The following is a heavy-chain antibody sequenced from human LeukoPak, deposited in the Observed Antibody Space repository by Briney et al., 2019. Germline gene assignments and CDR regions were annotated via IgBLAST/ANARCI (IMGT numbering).Heavy chain of an antibody. CDR1: GFTFDDSG. D-gene: IGHD6-13*01. V-gene: IGHV3-7*03. CDR2: IKDDGSEK. CDR3: ARARDSSWDY. J-gene: IGHJ4*02. Sequence: PGGSLRLSCTASGFTFDDSGMSWVRQAPGKGLEWVANIKDDGSEKYYVDSVKGRFTISRDDAKNSLYLQMNSLRAEDTAVYYCARARDSSWDYWGQGTLVTVSS.